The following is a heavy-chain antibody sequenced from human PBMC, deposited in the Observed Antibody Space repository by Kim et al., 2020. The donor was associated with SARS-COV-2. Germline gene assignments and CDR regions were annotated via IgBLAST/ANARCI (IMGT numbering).Heavy chain of an antibody. Sequence: GGSLRLSCAASGFTFSSYSMNWVRQAPGKGLEWVSSISSSSSYKYYADSVKGRFTISRDNAKNSLYLQMNSLRAEDTAVYYCARCTIAAAGARKVDYWG. D-gene: IGHD6-13*01. CDR3: ARCTIAAAGARKVDY. CDR1: GFTFSSYS. V-gene: IGHV3-21*01. CDR2: ISSSSSYK. J-gene: IGHJ4*01.